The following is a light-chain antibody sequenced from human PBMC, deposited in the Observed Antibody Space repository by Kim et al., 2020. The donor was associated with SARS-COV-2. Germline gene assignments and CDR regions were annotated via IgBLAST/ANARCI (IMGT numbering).Light chain of an antibody. CDR2: AAS. J-gene: IGKJ4*01. CDR1: QDISRW. Sequence: ASVGDRVTITCRATQDISRWLAWYQQKPGKASKLLIYAASSLQSGVPSRFSGSGSGTQFILTINGLQPEDFATYYCQQANSFPVTFGGGTKVDIK. CDR3: QQANSFPVT. V-gene: IGKV1-12*01.